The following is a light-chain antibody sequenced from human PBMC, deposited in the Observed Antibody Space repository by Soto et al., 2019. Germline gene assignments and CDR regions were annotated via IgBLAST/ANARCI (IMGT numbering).Light chain of an antibody. CDR1: SGDSGDYNY. CDR3: SSYRRTNSFV. CDR2: EVS. V-gene: IGLV2-14*01. J-gene: IGLJ1*01. Sequence: QSVLTQPASASGSPGQSITISCTGTSGDSGDYNYVSWYQQYPDKAPKLIIFEVSERPSGISSRFSGSKSGNTASLTISGLRTEDEADYYCSSYRRTNSFVFGTGTKVTVL.